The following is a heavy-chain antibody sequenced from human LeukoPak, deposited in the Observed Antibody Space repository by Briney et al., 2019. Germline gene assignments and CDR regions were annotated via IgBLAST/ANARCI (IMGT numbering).Heavy chain of an antibody. CDR3: ARRLTQYDCFDP. J-gene: IGHJ5*02. CDR1: GDSVSSNSVT. CDR2: TYYRSTWYN. D-gene: IGHD2-2*01. V-gene: IGHV6-1*01. Sequence: SQTLSLTCAISGDSVSSNSVTWNWIRQSPSRGLEWLGRTYYRSTWYNDYAVSVRGRTTVNPDTSKNQFSLHVNSVTPEDTAVYYCARRLTQYDCFDPWGQGILVTVSS.